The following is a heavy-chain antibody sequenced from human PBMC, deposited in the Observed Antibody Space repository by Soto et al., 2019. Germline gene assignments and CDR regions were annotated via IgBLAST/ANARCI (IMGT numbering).Heavy chain of an antibody. CDR1: GGTFSSYA. CDR3: ARENLALSDGSGY. Sequence: GASVKVSCKASGGTFSSYAISWVRQAPGQGLEWMGGIIPIFGTANYAQKFQGRVTITADESTSTAYMELSSLRSEDTAVYYCARENLALSDGSGYWGQGTLVTVSS. D-gene: IGHD3-10*01. V-gene: IGHV1-69*13. J-gene: IGHJ4*02. CDR2: IIPIFGTA.